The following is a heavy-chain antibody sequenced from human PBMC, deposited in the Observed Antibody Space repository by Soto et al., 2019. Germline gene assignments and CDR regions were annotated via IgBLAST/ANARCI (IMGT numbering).Heavy chain of an antibody. CDR2: ISGSGGST. V-gene: IGHV3-23*01. CDR1: GFTFSSYA. CDR3: AKDSEEDSGSYYYGMDV. Sequence: GGSLRLSCAASGFTFSSYAMSWVRQAPGKGLEWVSAISGSGGSTYYADSVKGRFTISRDNSKNTLYLQMNSLRAEDTAVYYCAKDSEEDSGSYYYGMDVWGQGTTVTVSS. J-gene: IGHJ6*02. D-gene: IGHD1-26*01.